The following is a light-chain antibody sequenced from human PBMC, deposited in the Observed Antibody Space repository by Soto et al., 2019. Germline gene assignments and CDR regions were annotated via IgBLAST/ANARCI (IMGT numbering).Light chain of an antibody. V-gene: IGKV1-12*01. CDR2: GAS. Sequence: DIQMTQSPSSVSASVGDRLTITCRASRDISNSLAWYQQTPGKAPKLLLRGASSLHRGVPSRFSGGGAGTEFNLTISSRQPEDFATYECQQTSAFPRTFGQGTKVDVK. J-gene: IGKJ1*01. CDR3: QQTSAFPRT. CDR1: RDISNS.